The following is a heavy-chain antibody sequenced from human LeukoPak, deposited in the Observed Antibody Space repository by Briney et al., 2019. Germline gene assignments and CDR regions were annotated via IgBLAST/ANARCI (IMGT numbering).Heavy chain of an antibody. CDR2: IYYSGST. Sequence: SETLSLTCTVSGVSISSYYWSWIRQPPGKGLEWIGYIYYSGSTNYNPSLKSRVTISVDTSKNQFSLKLSSVTAADTAVYYCARASITMVRGVPGWFDPWGQGTLVTVSS. D-gene: IGHD3-10*01. V-gene: IGHV4-59*08. CDR1: GVSISSYY. CDR3: ARASITMVRGVPGWFDP. J-gene: IGHJ5*02.